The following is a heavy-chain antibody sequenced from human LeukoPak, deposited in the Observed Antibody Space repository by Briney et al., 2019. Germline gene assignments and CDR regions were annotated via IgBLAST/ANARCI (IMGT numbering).Heavy chain of an antibody. CDR1: GYTFTSYG. J-gene: IGHJ5*02. CDR3: ARVVVAAIDSWFDP. V-gene: IGHV1-18*01. D-gene: IGHD2-15*01. CDR2: ISAYNGNT. Sequence: ASVKVSCKASGYTFTSYGISWVRQAPAQGLEWMGWISAYNGNTNYAQKLHGRVTMTTDTSTSTAYMELRSLISDDTAVDYCARVVVAAIDSWFDPWGRGTLVTVSS.